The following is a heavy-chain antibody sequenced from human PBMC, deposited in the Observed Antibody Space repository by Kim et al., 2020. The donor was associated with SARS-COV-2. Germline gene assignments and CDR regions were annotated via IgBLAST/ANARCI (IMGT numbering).Heavy chain of an antibody. CDR1: GGTFSSYA. J-gene: IGHJ6*02. V-gene: IGHV1-69*13. Sequence: SVKVSCKASGGTFSSYAISWVRQAPGQGLEWMGGIIPIFGTANYAQKFQGRVTITADESTGTAYMELSSLRSEDTAVYYCARGFNYDFWSGYSGYYYGMDVWGQGTTVSLPS. CDR3: ARGFNYDFWSGYSGYYYGMDV. CDR2: IIPIFGTA. D-gene: IGHD3-3*01.